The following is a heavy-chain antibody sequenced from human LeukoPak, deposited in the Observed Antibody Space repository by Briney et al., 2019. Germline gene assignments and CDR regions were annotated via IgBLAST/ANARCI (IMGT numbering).Heavy chain of an antibody. D-gene: IGHD5-18*01. Sequence: ASVNVSCKASGYTFTSYDINWVRQAPGQGLEWMGWMNPNSGNTGYAQKFQGRVTMTRNTSISTAYMELSSLRSEDTAVYYCARGRGYSYGLYYYYYGMDVWGQGTTVTVSS. CDR3: ARGRGYSYGLYYYYYGMDV. CDR1: GYTFTSYD. J-gene: IGHJ6*02. V-gene: IGHV1-8*01. CDR2: MNPNSGNT.